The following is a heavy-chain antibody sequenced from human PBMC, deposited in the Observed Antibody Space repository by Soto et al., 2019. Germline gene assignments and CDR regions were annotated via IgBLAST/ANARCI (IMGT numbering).Heavy chain of an antibody. CDR3: ARPYCSSTSCQADYYYYYGMDV. CDR1: GYSFTSYW. D-gene: IGHD2-2*01. CDR2: IDPSDSYT. V-gene: IGHV5-10-1*01. Sequence: GESLKISCKGSGYSFTSYWISWVRQMPGKGLEWMGRIDPSDSYTNYSPSFQGHVTISADKATSTAYLQWSSLKASDTAMYYCARPYCSSTSCQADYYYYYGMDVWGQGTTVTVSS. J-gene: IGHJ6*02.